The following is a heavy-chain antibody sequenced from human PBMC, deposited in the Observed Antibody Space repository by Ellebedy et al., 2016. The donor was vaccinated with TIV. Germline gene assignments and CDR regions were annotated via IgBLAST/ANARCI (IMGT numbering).Heavy chain of an antibody. CDR3: AKAARGWFDP. CDR1: GFTVSSNY. J-gene: IGHJ5*02. Sequence: GESLKISXAASGFTVSSNYMSWVRQAPGKGLEWVSVIYSCGSTYYADSVKGRFTISRDNSKNTLYLQMNSLRAEDTAVYYCAKAARGWFDPWGQGTLVTVSS. CDR2: IYSCGST. V-gene: IGHV3-53*01. D-gene: IGHD5-24*01.